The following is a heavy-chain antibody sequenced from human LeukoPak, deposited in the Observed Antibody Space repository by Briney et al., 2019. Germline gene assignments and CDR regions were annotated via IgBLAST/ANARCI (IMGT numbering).Heavy chain of an antibody. D-gene: IGHD4-17*01. CDR2: IKQESGEI. CDR3: ARDSGTTGEVKFDP. V-gene: IGHV3-7*01. J-gene: IGHJ5*02. Sequence: GGSLRLSCVASGFTFSSYWMSWVRQAPGKGPEWVANIKQESGEIYYVDSVKGRFTISRDNAKNSLYLQMNSLRAEDTAVYYCARDSGTTGEVKFDPWGQGTLVTVSS. CDR1: GFTFSSYW.